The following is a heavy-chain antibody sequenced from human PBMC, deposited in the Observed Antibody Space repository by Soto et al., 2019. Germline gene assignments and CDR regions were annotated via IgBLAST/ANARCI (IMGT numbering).Heavy chain of an antibody. CDR3: ATEPPLLIGFGEVHD. D-gene: IGHD3-10*01. CDR1: GESCSCLNFY. J-gene: IGHJ4*02. V-gene: IGHV4-31*01. CDR2: IYYNGTT. Sequence: SETLSLASTKYGESCSCLNFYWGWLRQQPGKGLEWIGHIYYNGTTYYNPTLKSQMSISVDTSKHQFSLKLSSVTAADTAVYYCATEPPLLIGFGEVHDWRRGTLVTVSS.